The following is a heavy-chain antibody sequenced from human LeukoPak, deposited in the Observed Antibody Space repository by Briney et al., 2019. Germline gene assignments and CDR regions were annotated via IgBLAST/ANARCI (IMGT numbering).Heavy chain of an antibody. CDR2: IKQDGSEK. CDR1: GFTFSSYW. V-gene: IGHV3-7*01. D-gene: IGHD5-18*01. CDR3: ARDVVQLWLDY. Sequence: PGGSLRLSCAASGFTFSSYWMSWVRQAPGKGLEWVANIKQDGSEKYYVDSVKGRFTISRDNAKNSLYLRMNSLRAEDTAVYYCARDVVQLWLDYWGQGTLVTVSS. J-gene: IGHJ4*02.